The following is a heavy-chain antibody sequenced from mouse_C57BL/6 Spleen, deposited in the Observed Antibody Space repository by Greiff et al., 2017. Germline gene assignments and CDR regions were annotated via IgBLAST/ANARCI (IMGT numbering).Heavy chain of an antibody. CDR1: GYTFTDYE. CDR3: TRRRWLPFDY. J-gene: IGHJ2*01. D-gene: IGHD2-3*01. Sequence: QVQLQQSGAELVRPGASVTLSCKASGYTFTDYEMHWVKQTPVHGLEWIGAIDPETGGTAYNQKFKGKAILTADKSSSTAYMELRSLTSEDSAVYYCTRRRWLPFDYWGQGTTLTVSS. CDR2: IDPETGGT. V-gene: IGHV1-15*01.